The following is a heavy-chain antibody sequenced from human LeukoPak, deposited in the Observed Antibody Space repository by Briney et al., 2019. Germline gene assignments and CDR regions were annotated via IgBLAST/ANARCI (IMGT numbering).Heavy chain of an antibody. Sequence: ASVKVSCKASGYIFTDYYMHWVRQAPGQELGWMGRINPNSGGTNYAQKLQGRVTMTTDTSTSTAYMELRSLRSDDTAVYYCARDGTRGTTVTRLYYYYMDVWGKGTTVTVSS. CDR2: INPNSGGT. CDR3: ARDGTRGTTVTRLYYYYMDV. V-gene: IGHV1/OR15-1*04. D-gene: IGHD1/OR15-1a*01. CDR1: GYIFTDYY. J-gene: IGHJ6*03.